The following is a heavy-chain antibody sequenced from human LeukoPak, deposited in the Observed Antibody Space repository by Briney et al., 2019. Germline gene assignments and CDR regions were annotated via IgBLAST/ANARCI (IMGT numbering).Heavy chain of an antibody. V-gene: IGHV3-21*01. CDR2: ISSSSSYI. CDR1: GFTFSSFS. D-gene: IGHD5-18*01. Sequence: GGSLRLSCAASGFTFSSFSRNWVRQAPGKGLEWVSSISSSSSYIYYADSVKGRFTISRDNAKNSLYLQMNSLRAEDTAVYYCARVDWDTAMAADYWGQGTLVTVSS. J-gene: IGHJ4*02. CDR3: ARVDWDTAMAADY.